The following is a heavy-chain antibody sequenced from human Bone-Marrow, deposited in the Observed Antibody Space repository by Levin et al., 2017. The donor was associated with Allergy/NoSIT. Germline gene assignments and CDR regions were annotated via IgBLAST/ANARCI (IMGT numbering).Heavy chain of an antibody. Sequence: PGGSLRLSCAASGFTFSSYGMHWVRQAPGKGLEWVAVISYDGSNKYYADSVKGRFTISRDNSKNTLYLQMNSLRAEDTAVYYCAKSPYSSGWYDDYFDYWGQGTLVTVSS. CDR1: GFTFSSYG. D-gene: IGHD6-19*01. CDR3: AKSPYSSGWYDDYFDY. J-gene: IGHJ4*02. V-gene: IGHV3-30*18. CDR2: ISYDGSNK.